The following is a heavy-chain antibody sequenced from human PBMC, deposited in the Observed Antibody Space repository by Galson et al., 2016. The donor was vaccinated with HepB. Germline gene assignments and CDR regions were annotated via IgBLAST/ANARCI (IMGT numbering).Heavy chain of an antibody. J-gene: IGHJ4*02. D-gene: IGHD3-10*01. CDR1: GFTFKNYA. Sequence: SLRLSCAASGFTFKNYAMHWVRQAPGKGLEWVAVVSYIGTNQFYADSMKGRFTISRDNFKETVYLEVNSLRPDDTAVYYCARGGEFLWFGPIDYWGQGALVIVSS. CDR3: ARGGEFLWFGPIDY. V-gene: IGHV3-30-3*01. CDR2: VSYIGTNQ.